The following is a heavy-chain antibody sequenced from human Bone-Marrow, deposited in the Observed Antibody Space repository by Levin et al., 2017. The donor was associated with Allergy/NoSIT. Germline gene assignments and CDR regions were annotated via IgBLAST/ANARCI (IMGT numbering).Heavy chain of an antibody. Sequence: GGSLRLSCVASGFSFSSYSMNWVRQTPGKGLEWVSYISASGGAMYYTDSVQGRFAISRDNAKNSLFLQMDSLRAEDTAVYYCARGRDGYNNSPFDYWGQGTLVTVSS. CDR2: ISASGGAM. CDR3: ARGRDGYNNSPFDY. D-gene: IGHD5-24*01. V-gene: IGHV3-48*01. CDR1: GFSFSSYS. J-gene: IGHJ4*02.